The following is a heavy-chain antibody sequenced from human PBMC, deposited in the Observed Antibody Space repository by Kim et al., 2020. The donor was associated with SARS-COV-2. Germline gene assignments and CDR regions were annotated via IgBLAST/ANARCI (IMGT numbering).Heavy chain of an antibody. J-gene: IGHJ6*01. Sequence: GGSLRLSCATSGFTFDDYAMHWVRQAPGKGLEWVSGISWNSGIIGYADSVKGRFTISRDNAKNSLYLQMNSLRTEDTALYYCAKVYNIRWYYYYGMDVWG. D-gene: IGHD6-13*01. CDR3: AKVYNIRWYYYYGMDV. CDR2: ISWNSGII. CDR1: GFTFDDYA. V-gene: IGHV3-9*01.